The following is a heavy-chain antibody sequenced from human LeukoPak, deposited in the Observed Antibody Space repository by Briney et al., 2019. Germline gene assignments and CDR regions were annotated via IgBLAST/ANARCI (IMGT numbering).Heavy chain of an antibody. J-gene: IGHJ3*02. CDR1: GYSFTGYF. CDR2: INPNNGGT. D-gene: IGHD7-27*01. CDR3: ARDPTGDMPAFDI. V-gene: IGHV1-2*02. Sequence: GASVKVSCKASGYSFTGYFMHWVRQAPGQGLEWMGWINPNNGGTNFARKFQYRITLTRDTSISTAYMQLRALTSDDTAMYYCARDPTGDMPAFDIWGQGTMVAVSS.